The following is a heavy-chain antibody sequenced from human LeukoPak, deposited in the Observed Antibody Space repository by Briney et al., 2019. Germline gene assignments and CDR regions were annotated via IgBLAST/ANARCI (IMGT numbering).Heavy chain of an antibody. CDR2: ISWNSGSI. D-gene: IGHD1-26*01. Sequence: GRSLRLSCAASGFTFNNYAMHWVRQAPGKGLEWVSGISWNSGSIGYADSVKGRFTISRDNAKNSLYLQMNSLRAEDTALYYCAKDRGGSLYYFDYWGQGTLVTVSS. CDR1: GFTFNNYA. J-gene: IGHJ4*02. CDR3: AKDRGGSLYYFDY. V-gene: IGHV3-9*01.